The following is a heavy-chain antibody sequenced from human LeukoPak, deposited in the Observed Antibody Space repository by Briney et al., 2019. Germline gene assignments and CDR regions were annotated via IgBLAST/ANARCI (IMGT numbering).Heavy chain of an antibody. CDR3: AKESRVVAAPFDY. V-gene: IGHV3-23*01. J-gene: IGHJ4*02. D-gene: IGHD2-15*01. CDR2: ISGGGVST. CDR1: GFTFSNYG. Sequence: GGSLRLSCAASGFTFSNYGMSWVRQAPGKGLEWVSTISGGGVSTYYADSVKGRFTISRDNSKNTLYLHMNSLRAEDTAIYYCAKESRVVAAPFDYWGQGTLVTVSS.